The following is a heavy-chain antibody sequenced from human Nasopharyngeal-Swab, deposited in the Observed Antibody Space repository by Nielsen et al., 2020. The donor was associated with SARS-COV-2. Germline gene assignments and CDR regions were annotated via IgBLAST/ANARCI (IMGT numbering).Heavy chain of an antibody. D-gene: IGHD2-2*01. V-gene: IGHV3-73*01. CDR2: IRSKANSYAT. J-gene: IGHJ6*04. Sequence: VRQRPGKGLEWVGRIRSKANSYATAYAASVKGRFTISRDDSKNTAYLQMNSLKTEDTAVYYCARDRWSGGIVVVPAAKDVWGKGTTVTVSS. CDR3: ARDRWSGGIVVVPAAKDV.